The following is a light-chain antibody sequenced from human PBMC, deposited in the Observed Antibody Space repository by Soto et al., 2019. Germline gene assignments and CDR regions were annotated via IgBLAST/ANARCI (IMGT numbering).Light chain of an antibody. V-gene: IGKV3-11*01. CDR2: DAS. Sequence: EIVLTQSPATLSLSPGERATLSCRASQSVSSYLAWYQQKPGQAPRLLIYDASNRATGIPARFSGSVSGKDFTLTISSLEPEDFAVYYCQQRSNWLTFGGGTKVEIK. CDR3: QQRSNWLT. CDR1: QSVSSY. J-gene: IGKJ4*01.